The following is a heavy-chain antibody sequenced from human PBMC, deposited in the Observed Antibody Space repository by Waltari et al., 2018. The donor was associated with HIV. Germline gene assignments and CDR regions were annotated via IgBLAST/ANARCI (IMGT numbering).Heavy chain of an antibody. J-gene: IGHJ5*02. CDR1: GYTFTAYY. CDR3: SRGGTILTGYYPSGVS. D-gene: IGHD3-9*01. Sequence: QVQLVQSGAAVKKPGASVKVSCKASGYTFTAYYIHWVRKAPGQGLEWMGWMNPNSGGTNYPQKFKGRVTMTRDTSIKTGYLQLSGLTSDDTALYWCSRGGTILTGYYPSGVSWGQGTPVTVSS. V-gene: IGHV1-2*02. CDR2: MNPNSGGT.